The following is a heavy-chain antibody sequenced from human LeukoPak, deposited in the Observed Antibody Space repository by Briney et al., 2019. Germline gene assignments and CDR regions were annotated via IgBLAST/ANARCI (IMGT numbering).Heavy chain of an antibody. Sequence: TGGSLRLSCAASGFTFSSYGMHWVRQAPGKGLEWVAVIWYDGSNKYYADSVKGRITISRDNANNPVYLQMNILRAEATAVYYCAKGQLWSSYNWFDPWGQGTLVTVSS. CDR1: GFTFSSYG. CDR2: IWYDGSNK. D-gene: IGHD5-18*01. V-gene: IGHV3-33*06. J-gene: IGHJ5*02. CDR3: AKGQLWSSYNWFDP.